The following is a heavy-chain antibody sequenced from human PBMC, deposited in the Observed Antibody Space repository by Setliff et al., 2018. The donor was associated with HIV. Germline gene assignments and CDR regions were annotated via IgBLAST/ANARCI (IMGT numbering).Heavy chain of an antibody. D-gene: IGHD2-2*01. J-gene: IGHJ5*02. CDR2: IYYSGSA. Sequence: SETLSLTCTVSGGSTSSSSYYWGWIRQPPGKGLEWTGSIYYSGSAYYSPSLKSRVTISVDTSKNQFSLKLSSVTAADTAVYYCARRKGYCSGPSCLEFSWFDPWGQGTLVTVS. CDR1: GGSTSSSSYY. V-gene: IGHV4-39*01. CDR3: ARRKGYCSGPSCLEFSWFDP.